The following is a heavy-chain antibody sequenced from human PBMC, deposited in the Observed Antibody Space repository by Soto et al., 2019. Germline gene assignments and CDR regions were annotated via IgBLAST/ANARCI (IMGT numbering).Heavy chain of an antibody. D-gene: IGHD6-19*01. CDR1: GGTFSSYA. CDR3: ARKRDGFEQWLDNYYYYGMDV. CDR2: IIPIFGTA. J-gene: IGHJ6*02. Sequence: SVKVSCKASGGTFSSYAISWVRQAPGQGLEWMGGIIPIFGTANYAQKFQGRVTITADESTSTAYMELSSLRSEDTAVYYSARKRDGFEQWLDNYYYYGMDVWGQGTTVTVSS. V-gene: IGHV1-69*13.